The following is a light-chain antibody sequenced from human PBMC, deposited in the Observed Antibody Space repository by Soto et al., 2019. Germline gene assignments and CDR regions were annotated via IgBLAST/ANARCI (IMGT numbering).Light chain of an antibody. CDR3: QQYYSYSRT. CDR1: QSISNW. Sequence: DIQMTQSPSTLSASVGDRVTITCRASQSISNWLAWYQQKPGKAPKLLIYKASNLENGVPSRFSGSGSGTEFTLTISCLQPDDFATYYCQQYYSYSRTFGQGTKVELK. CDR2: KAS. J-gene: IGKJ1*01. V-gene: IGKV1-5*03.